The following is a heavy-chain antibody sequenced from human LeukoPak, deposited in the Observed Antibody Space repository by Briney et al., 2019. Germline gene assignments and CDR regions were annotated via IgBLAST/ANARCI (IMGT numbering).Heavy chain of an antibody. CDR1: GFTFSSYA. CDR3: TGHHQAYSRTY. Sequence: PGGSLRLSCAAAGFTFSSYAITWVRQAPGKGLVWVSRISTDASSTTYADSVKGRFTISRDNAKDTLYLQMNSLRAEDTAVYYCTGHHQAYSRTYWGQGTLVTVSS. CDR2: ISTDASST. V-gene: IGHV3-74*01. D-gene: IGHD6-13*01. J-gene: IGHJ4*02.